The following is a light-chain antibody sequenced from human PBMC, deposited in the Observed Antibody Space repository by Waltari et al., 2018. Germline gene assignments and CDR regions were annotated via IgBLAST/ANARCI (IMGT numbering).Light chain of an antibody. V-gene: IGLV1-47*01. CDR3: AAWDDSLSGLV. CDR1: SSNIGSNY. Sequence: QSVLTQPPSASGTPGQKVTISCNGSSSNIGSNYVYWYQQFPGTAPKLLIFKNNQRPSGVPDLFSDSNSGTSASLAINGLRSEDEADYYCAAWDDSLSGLVLGGGTKVTVL. CDR2: KNN. J-gene: IGLJ3*02.